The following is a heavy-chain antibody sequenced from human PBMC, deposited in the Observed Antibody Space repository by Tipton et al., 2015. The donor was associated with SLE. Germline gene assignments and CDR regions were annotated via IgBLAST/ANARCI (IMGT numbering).Heavy chain of an antibody. CDR2: IYYSGST. J-gene: IGHJ4*02. V-gene: IGHV4-39*07. CDR3: ARSGPALGYCSGGSCLDY. D-gene: IGHD2-15*01. Sequence: LRLSCTVSGGSISSSSYYWGWIRQPPGKGLEWIGSIYYSGSTYYNPSLKSRVTISVDTSKNQFSLKLSSVTAADTAVYYCARSGPALGYCSGGSCLDYGCQGTLVTVSS. CDR1: GGSISSSSYY.